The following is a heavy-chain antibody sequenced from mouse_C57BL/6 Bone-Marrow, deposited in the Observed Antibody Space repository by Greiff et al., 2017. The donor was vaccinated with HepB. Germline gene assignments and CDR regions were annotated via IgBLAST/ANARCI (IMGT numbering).Heavy chain of an antibody. CDR2: IHPNSGST. CDR1: GYTFTSYW. J-gene: IGHJ4*01. Sequence: QVQLQQPGAELVKPGASVKLSCKASGYTFTSYWMHWVNQRPGQGLEWIGMIHPNSGSTNYNEKFKSKATMTLDNSSSTAYMQLSSLTSEVSAVYNCTRGRGFDAGAIDYWDQGTSVTVSS. V-gene: IGHV1-64*01. CDR3: TRGRGFDAGAIDY.